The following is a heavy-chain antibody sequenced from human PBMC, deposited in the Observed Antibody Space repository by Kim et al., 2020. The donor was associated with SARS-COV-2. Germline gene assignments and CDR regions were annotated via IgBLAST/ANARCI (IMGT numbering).Heavy chain of an antibody. D-gene: IGHD3-22*01. J-gene: IGHJ3*02. Sequence: SETLSLTCTVSGGSISSYYWSWIRQPPGKGLEWIGYIHYSGSTNYNPSLKRRVTISVDTSKNQFSLKLSSVTAADTAVYYCARRGYYDSSGYYFGDDAFDIWGQGTMVTVSS. CDR1: GGSISSYY. V-gene: IGHV4-59*08. CDR3: ARRGYYDSSGYYFGDDAFDI. CDR2: IHYSGST.